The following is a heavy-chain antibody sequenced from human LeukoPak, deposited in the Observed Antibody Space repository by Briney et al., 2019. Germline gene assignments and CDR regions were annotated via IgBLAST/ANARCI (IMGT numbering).Heavy chain of an antibody. CDR1: GGSISSGGYS. V-gene: IGHV3-23*01. J-gene: IGHJ5*02. CDR3: AAVDVDTAFP. D-gene: IGHD5-18*01. CDR2: ISGSGSST. Sequence: LSLTCAVSGGSISSGGYSWTWVRQAPGKGLEWVSAISGSGSSTYYADSVKGRFTISRDNSKNTLYLQMNSLRAEDTAVYYCAAVDVDTAFPWGQGTLVTVSS.